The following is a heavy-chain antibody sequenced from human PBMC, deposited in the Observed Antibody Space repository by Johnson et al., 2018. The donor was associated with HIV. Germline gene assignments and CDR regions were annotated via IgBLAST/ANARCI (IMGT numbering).Heavy chain of an antibody. J-gene: IGHJ3*02. CDR3: AKANYYDSSGYYSVTEDVFDI. V-gene: IGHV3-7*03. Sequence: VQLVESGGGVVQPGRSLRLSCAASGFTFSSYGMHWVRQAPGKGLEWVANIKEDGSEKYYVDSVKGRFSISRDNAKNSLYLQMNSLKPEDTALYYCAKANYYDSSGYYSVTEDVFDIWGQGTMVTVSS. CDR1: GFTFSSYG. CDR2: IKEDGSEK. D-gene: IGHD3-22*01.